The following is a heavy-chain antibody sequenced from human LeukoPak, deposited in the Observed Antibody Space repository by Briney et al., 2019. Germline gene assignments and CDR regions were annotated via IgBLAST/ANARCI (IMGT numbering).Heavy chain of an antibody. CDR2: IYYSGST. CDR3: ARDPSVRGLLIAFDI. J-gene: IGHJ3*02. CDR1: GGSISSGDYY. Sequence: SETLSLTCTVSGGSISSGDYYWHWIRQLPGKGLEWIGYIYYSGSTYYNPSLKSRVTLSVDTSKNQFSLKLNSVTAADTAVYYCARDPSVRGLLIAFDIWGQGTVVTVSS. D-gene: IGHD3-10*01. V-gene: IGHV4-31*03.